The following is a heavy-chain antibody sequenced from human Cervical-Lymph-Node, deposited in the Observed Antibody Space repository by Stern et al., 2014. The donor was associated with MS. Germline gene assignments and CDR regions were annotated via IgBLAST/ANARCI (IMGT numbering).Heavy chain of an antibody. J-gene: IGHJ4*02. Sequence: QVQLVQSGAEVKKPGASVKVSCKASGYTFTSYGISWVRQAPGQGLEWMGWISAYNGNTNYAQKLQGRVTMTTDTSTSTAYMELRSLRSDDTAVYYCARGEYSSSWYFPGTTSGDYFDYWGQGTLVTVSS. CDR3: ARGEYSSSWYFPGTTSGDYFDY. D-gene: IGHD6-13*01. V-gene: IGHV1-18*04. CDR1: GYTFTSYG. CDR2: ISAYNGNT.